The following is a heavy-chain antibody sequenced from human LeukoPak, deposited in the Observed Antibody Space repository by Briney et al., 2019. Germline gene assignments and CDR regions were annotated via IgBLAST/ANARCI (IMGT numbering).Heavy chain of an antibody. D-gene: IGHD3-9*01. Sequence: ASVKVSCKASGYTFTSYYMHWVRQAPGKGLEWMGGFDPEDGETIYAQKFQGRVTTTEDTSTDTAYMELGSLRAEDTAVYYCLILTGYYQYAFDIWGQGTMVTVSS. CDR3: LILTGYYQYAFDI. CDR2: FDPEDGET. V-gene: IGHV1-24*01. J-gene: IGHJ3*02. CDR1: GYTFTSYY.